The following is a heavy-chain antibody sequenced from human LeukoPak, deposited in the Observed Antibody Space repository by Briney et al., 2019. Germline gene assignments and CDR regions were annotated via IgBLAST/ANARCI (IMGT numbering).Heavy chain of an antibody. J-gene: IGHJ6*02. D-gene: IGHD2-15*01. V-gene: IGHV6-1*01. CDR3: AREEYCSGGSCYASGYYYYGMDV. CDR1: GDSVSSNSAA. Sequence: SQTLSLTCAISGDSVSSNSAAWNWIRQSPSRGLEWLGRTYYRSKWYNDYAVSVKSRITINPDTSKNQFSLQLNSVTPEDTAVYCCAREEYCSGGSCYASGYYYYGMDVWGQGTTVTVSS. CDR2: TYYRSKWYN.